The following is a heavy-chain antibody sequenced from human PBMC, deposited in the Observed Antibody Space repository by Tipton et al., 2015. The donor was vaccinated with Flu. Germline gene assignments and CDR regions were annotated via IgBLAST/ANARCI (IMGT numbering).Heavy chain of an antibody. CDR1: GYSFTSYW. CDR2: IYPGDSDT. CDR3: ARLYSSGWYNY. D-gene: IGHD6-19*01. J-gene: IGHJ4*02. V-gene: IGHV5-51*01. Sequence: EVQLVQSGAEVKKPGESLKISCKGSGYSFTSYWIGWVRQMPGKGLEWMGIIYPGDSDTRYSPSFQGQVTISADKSISTAYLLWSTLMPTNTAMYYWARLYSSGWYNYRGQGSSVTVSP.